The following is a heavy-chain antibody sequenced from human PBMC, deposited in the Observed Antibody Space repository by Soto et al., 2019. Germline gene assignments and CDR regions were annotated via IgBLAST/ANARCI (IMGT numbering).Heavy chain of an antibody. Sequence: QITLVESGPTLVKPTQTLTLTCTFSGFSLDTPGVAVGWIRQPPGKALEWLAHIYWDEDKRYRPSLETRLSMTKDASKSQVVLTMTYLEPLDPGTYYCAHMSDLGAFYWYFDLWGRGTLVTVSS. J-gene: IGHJ2*01. CDR3: AHMSDLGAFYWYFDL. D-gene: IGHD3-3*02. CDR1: GFSLDTPGVA. V-gene: IGHV2-5*02. CDR2: IYWDEDK.